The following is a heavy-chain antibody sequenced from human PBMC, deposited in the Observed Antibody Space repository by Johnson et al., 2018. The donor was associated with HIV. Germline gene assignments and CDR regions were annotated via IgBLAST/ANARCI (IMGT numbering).Heavy chain of an antibody. CDR1: GFTFSSYG. V-gene: IGHV3-30*02. J-gene: IGHJ3*02. Sequence: QVHLVESGGGVVQPGGSLRLSCAASGFTFSSYGMHWVRQAPGKGLEWVAFIRYDGNNKYYADSVKGRFTISRDNAKNSLHLQMNSLRAEDTALYYCARGGLGYQNIHDAFDIWGQGTMVTVSS. CDR3: ARGGLGYQNIHDAFDI. D-gene: IGHD2-2*01. CDR2: IRYDGNNK.